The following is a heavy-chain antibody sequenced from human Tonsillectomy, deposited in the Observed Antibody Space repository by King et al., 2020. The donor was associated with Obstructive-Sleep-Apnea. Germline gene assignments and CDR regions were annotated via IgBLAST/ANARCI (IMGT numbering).Heavy chain of an antibody. CDR1: EFTFSNYW. CDR3: ARFDDFWSGSYYFYYGMDV. V-gene: IGHV3-7*03. J-gene: IGHJ6*02. CDR2: INQDGSEK. D-gene: IGHD3-3*01. Sequence: VQLVESGGGLVQPGGSLRHSCGGSEFTFSNYWMSWVRQAPGKGLEWVANINQDGSEKYYVDSVKGRFTISRDNAKNSVYLQMNSLKAEDTAVYYCARFDDFWSGSYYFYYGMDVWGQGTTVTVSS.